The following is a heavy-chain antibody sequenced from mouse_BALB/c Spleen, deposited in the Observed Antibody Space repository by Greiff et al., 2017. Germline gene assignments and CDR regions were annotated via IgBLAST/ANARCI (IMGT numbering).Heavy chain of an antibody. Sequence: QVQLQQSAAELARPGASVKMSCKASGYTFTSYTMHWVKQRPGQGLEWIGYINPSSGYTEYNQKFKDKTTLTADKSSSTAYMQLSSLTSEDSAVYYCARKGASTMITGAMDYWGQGTSVTVSS. CDR3: ARKGASTMITGAMDY. V-gene: IGHV1-4*02. CDR2: INPSSGYT. CDR1: GYTFTSYT. D-gene: IGHD2-4*01. J-gene: IGHJ4*01.